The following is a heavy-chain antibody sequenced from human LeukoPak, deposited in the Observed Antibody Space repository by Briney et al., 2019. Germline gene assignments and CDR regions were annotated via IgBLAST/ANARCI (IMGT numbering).Heavy chain of an antibody. D-gene: IGHD2-2*01. J-gene: IGHJ6*03. V-gene: IGHV4-34*01. Sequence: PSETLSLTCAVYGGSFSGYYWSWIRQPPGKGLEWIGEINHSGSTNYNPSLKSRVTISVDTSKNQLSLKLSSVTAADTAVYYCARGGCSSTSCYLFYYYHYYMDVWGKGTTVTVSS. CDR3: ARGGCSSTSCYLFYYYHYYMDV. CDR1: GGSFSGYY. CDR2: INHSGST.